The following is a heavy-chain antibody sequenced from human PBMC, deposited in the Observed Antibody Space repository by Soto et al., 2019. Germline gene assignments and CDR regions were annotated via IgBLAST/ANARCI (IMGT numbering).Heavy chain of an antibody. CDR1: EFTFNTYN. V-gene: IGHV3-48*02. J-gene: IGHJ3*02. CDR3: ARDCYDSSGPPI. Sequence: GGSLRLSCVASEFTFNTYNMNWVRQAPGKGLEWVSYINSGSSTIYYADSVKGRFTISRDNANQSLFLQMHSLRDEDTAVYYCARDCYDSSGPPIWGQGTMVTVSS. D-gene: IGHD3-22*01. CDR2: INSGSSTI.